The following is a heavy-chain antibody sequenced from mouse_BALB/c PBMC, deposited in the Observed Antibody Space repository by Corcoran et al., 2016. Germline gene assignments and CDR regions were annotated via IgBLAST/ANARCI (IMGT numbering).Heavy chain of an antibody. V-gene: IGHV1S29*02. Sequence: ELQLQQSGPELVKPGASVKISCKASGYTFTDYNMHWVEQSHGKSLEWIGYIYPYNGGTGYNQKFKSKATLTVDNSSSTAYMELRSLTSEDSAVYYCARYPYYYGSSYRYFDVWGAGTTVTVSS. J-gene: IGHJ1*01. D-gene: IGHD1-1*01. CDR1: GYTFTDYN. CDR2: IYPYNGGT. CDR3: ARYPYYYGSSYRYFDV.